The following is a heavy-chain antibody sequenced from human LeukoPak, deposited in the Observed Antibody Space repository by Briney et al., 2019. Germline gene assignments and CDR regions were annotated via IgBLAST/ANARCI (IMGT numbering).Heavy chain of an antibody. CDR3: ASDTHCSSTSCYNAFDI. CDR1: GFTFSSYS. D-gene: IGHD2-2*02. Sequence: GGSLRLSCAASGFTFSSYSMNWVRQAPGKGLEWVSSISSSSTYIYYADSLKGRFTISRDNAKNSLSLQMNSLRAEDTAVYYCASDTHCSSTSCYNAFDIWGQGTMVTVSS. CDR2: ISSSSTYI. J-gene: IGHJ3*02. V-gene: IGHV3-21*01.